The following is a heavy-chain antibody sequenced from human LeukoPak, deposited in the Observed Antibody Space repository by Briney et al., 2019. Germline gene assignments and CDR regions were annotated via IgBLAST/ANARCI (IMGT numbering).Heavy chain of an antibody. CDR2: INPNTGGT. J-gene: IGHJ3*02. CDR3: ARGGVAAAGPYAFDI. V-gene: IGHV1-2*02. CDR1: GYTFTGYY. Sequence: ASVKVSCKASGYTFTGYYMHCVRQAPGQGLEWMGWINPNTGGTNYAQKFQGRVTMTRDTSISTAYMELSRLTSDDTAFYYCARGGVAAAGPYAFDIWGQGTMVTASS. D-gene: IGHD6-13*01.